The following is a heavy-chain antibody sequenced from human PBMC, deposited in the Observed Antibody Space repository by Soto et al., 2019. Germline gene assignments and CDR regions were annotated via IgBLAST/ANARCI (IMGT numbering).Heavy chain of an antibody. CDR2: SSNSGTFS. J-gene: IGHJ4*02. D-gene: IGHD1-1*01. V-gene: IGHV3-11*06. CDR1: GFTFSDYY. CDR3: ARSGDNYNRLDY. Sequence: GGSLRLSCEGSGFTFSDYYISWIRQAPGKGLEWISYSSNSGTFSRYADSVKGRFSTSRDNTKNLLYLQMNSLRAEDTAVYYCARSGDNYNRLDYWGQGTPVTVSS.